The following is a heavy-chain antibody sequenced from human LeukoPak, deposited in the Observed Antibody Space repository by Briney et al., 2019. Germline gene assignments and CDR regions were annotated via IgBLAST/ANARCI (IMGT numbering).Heavy chain of an antibody. Sequence: ASVKVSCKASGYTFTGYYMHWVRRAPGQGLEWMGWINPNSGGTNYAQKFQGRVTMTRDTSISTAYMELSRLRSDDTAVYYCARGSGYSGYELLFDYWGQGTLVTVSS. CDR1: GYTFTGYY. CDR3: ARGSGYSGYELLFDY. D-gene: IGHD5-12*01. CDR2: INPNSGGT. V-gene: IGHV1-2*02. J-gene: IGHJ4*02.